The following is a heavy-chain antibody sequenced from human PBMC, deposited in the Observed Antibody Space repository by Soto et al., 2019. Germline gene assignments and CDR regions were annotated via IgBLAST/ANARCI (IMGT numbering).Heavy chain of an antibody. CDR2: ISYDGSNK. CDR1: GFTFSSYA. CDR3: ARNYCWPGNPDYYYCMDV. Sequence: GGSLRLSCAASGFTFSSYAMHWVRQAPGKGLEWVAVISYDGSNKYYADSMKCRLTISRDNSKNTLYLQMNSLRAEDTAAYYCARNYCWPGNPDYYYCMDVWGQGTPVTVSS. J-gene: IGHJ6*02. V-gene: IGHV3-30-3*01. D-gene: IGHD1-7*01.